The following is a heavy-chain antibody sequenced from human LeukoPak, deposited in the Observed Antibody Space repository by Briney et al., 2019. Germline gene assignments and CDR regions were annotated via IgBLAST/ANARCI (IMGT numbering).Heavy chain of an antibody. V-gene: IGHV3-74*01. CDR2: IKTDGSIA. CDR3: ARAKTGNWYFDL. CDR1: GFTFSTYW. D-gene: IGHD3-10*01. J-gene: IGHJ2*01. Sequence: GSLRLSCAASGFTFSTYWMHWVRQAPGKGLVWVSRIKTDGSIATYGDSVKGRFTISRDNAKNTVYLQMNSLRAEDTALYHCARAKTGNWYFDLWGRGTLVTVSS.